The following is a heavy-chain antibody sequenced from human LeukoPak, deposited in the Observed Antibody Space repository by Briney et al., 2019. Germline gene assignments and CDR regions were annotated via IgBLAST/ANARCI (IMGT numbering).Heavy chain of an antibody. D-gene: IGHD1-7*01. CDR3: AKGRGNWNYFPEY. Sequence: GGSLRLSCAASGFTFSSYVMSWVRQAPGKGLEWVSGISGSGGSTYYADSVKGRFTISRDNSKNTLYLQMNSLRAEDAAVYYCAKGRGNWNYFPEYWGQGTLVTVSS. V-gene: IGHV3-23*01. CDR2: ISGSGGST. CDR1: GFTFSSYV. J-gene: IGHJ4*02.